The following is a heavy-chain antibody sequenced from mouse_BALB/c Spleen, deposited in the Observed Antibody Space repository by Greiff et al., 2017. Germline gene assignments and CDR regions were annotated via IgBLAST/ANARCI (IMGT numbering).Heavy chain of an antibody. J-gene: IGHJ4*01. CDR2: ISSGGSYT. CDR3: AGEAIDY. Sequence: EVHLVESGGDLVKPGGSLKLSCAASGFPFSSYGMSWVRQTPDKRLEWVATISSGGSYTYYPDSVKGRFTISRDNAKNTLYLQVGSLKSEDTAMYYCAGEAIDYWGQGTSVTVSS. D-gene: IGHD2-13*01. CDR1: GFPFSSYG. V-gene: IGHV5-6*01.